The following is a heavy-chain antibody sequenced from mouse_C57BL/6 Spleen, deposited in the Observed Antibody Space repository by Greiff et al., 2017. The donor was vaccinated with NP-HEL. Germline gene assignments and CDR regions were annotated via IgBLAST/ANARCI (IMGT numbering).Heavy chain of an antibody. CDR2: IDPSDSST. V-gene: IGHV1-69*01. D-gene: IGHD3-2*02. J-gene: IGHJ4*01. CDR3: ARGSGYIYAMDY. CDR1: GYTFTSYW. Sequence: QVQLQQPGAELVMPGASVKLSCKASGYTFTSYWMHWVKQRPGQGLEWIGEIDPSDSSTNYNQKFTGKSTLTVDKSSSTAYMQLSSLTSEDSAVYYCARGSGYIYAMDYWGQGTSVTVSS.